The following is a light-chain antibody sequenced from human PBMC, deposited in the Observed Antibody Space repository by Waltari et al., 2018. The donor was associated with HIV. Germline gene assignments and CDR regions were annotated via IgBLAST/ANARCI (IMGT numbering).Light chain of an antibody. Sequence: QSVLTQPPSVSEAPRQRVTISCSGSSSNIGNNAVSWYQQLPGKAPKLLIFYDDLLPSGGSDRFSGSKSGTSASLAISGLQSEDEADYYCAAWDDSLNGYVFGTGTQVTV. V-gene: IGLV1-36*01. CDR3: AAWDDSLNGYV. CDR2: YDD. CDR1: SSNIGNNA. J-gene: IGLJ1*01.